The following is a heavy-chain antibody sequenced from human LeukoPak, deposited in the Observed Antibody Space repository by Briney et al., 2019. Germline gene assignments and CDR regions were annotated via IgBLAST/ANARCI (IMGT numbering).Heavy chain of an antibody. J-gene: IGHJ4*02. CDR1: GFTFSSYW. CDR2: IKQDGSEK. V-gene: IGHV3-7*01. Sequence: GGSLRLSCAASGFTFSSYWMSWVRQAPGKGLEWVANIKQDGSEKYYVDSVKGRFTISRDSAKNSLYLQMNSLRAEDTAVYYCARDEMVTFGGVIVESPIDYWGQGTLVTVSS. CDR3: ARDEMVTFGGVIVESPIDY. D-gene: IGHD3-16*02.